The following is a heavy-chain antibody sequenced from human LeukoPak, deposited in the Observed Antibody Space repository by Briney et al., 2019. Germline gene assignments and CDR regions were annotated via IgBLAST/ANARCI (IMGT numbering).Heavy chain of an antibody. CDR1: GFTFSSYA. Sequence: PGGSLRLSCAASGFTFSSYAMSWVRQAPGKGLEWVSAISGSGGSTYYADSVKGRFTISRDNSKNTLYLQMNSLRAEDTAVYYCAKPRPDSSGFNYWYFDLWGRGTLVTVSS. CDR3: AKPRPDSSGFNYWYFDL. J-gene: IGHJ2*01. V-gene: IGHV3-23*01. CDR2: ISGSGGST. D-gene: IGHD3-22*01.